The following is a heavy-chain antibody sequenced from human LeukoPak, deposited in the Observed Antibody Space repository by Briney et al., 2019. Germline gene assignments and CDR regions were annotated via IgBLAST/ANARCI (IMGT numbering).Heavy chain of an antibody. CDR3: ARDLGARLGPTFGGVIGIDGFDY. J-gene: IGHJ4*02. D-gene: IGHD3-16*02. V-gene: IGHV3-11*04. Sequence: GGSLRLSCAASGFTFSDYYMSWIRQAPGKGLEWVSYISSSGSTIYYADSVEGRFTISRDNAKNSLYLQMNSLRAEDTAVYYCARDLGARLGPTFGGVIGIDGFDYWGQGTLVTVSS. CDR2: ISSSGSTI. CDR1: GFTFSDYY.